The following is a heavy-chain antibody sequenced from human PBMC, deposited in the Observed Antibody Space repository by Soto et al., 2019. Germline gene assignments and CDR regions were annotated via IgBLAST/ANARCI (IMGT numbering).Heavy chain of an antibody. CDR1: GGSISSYY. CDR3: ARGSMVRGPTPFDY. V-gene: IGHV4-59*01. Sequence: PSETLSLTCTVSGGSISSYYWSWIRQPPGKGPEWIGYIYYSGSTNYNPSLKSRVTISVDTSKNQFSLKLSSVTAADTAVYYCARGSMVRGPTPFDYWGQGTLVTVSS. CDR2: IYYSGST. D-gene: IGHD3-10*01. J-gene: IGHJ4*02.